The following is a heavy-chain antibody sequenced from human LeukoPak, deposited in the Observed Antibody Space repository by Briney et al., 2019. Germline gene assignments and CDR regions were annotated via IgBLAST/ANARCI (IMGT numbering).Heavy chain of an antibody. J-gene: IGHJ5*02. CDR3: ARGRITKYNWFDP. CDR1: GGSFSGYY. CDR2: IDHSGST. V-gene: IGHV4-34*01. D-gene: IGHD1-1*01. Sequence: SETLSLTCAVYGGSFSGYYWSWIRQPPGKGLEWIGEIDHSGSTNYNPSLKSRVTISVDTSKNQFSLKLSSVTAADTAVYYCARGRITKYNWFDPWGQGTLVTVSS.